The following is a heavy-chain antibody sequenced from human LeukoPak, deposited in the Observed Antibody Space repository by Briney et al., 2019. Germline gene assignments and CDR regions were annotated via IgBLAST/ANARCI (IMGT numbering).Heavy chain of an antibody. Sequence: GGSLRLSCTASGFLFRTHAMSWLPGATGTGLEWLSTCTITYCGASYIDPVKSRFTMSRDNSKNTLYLQMNSLRAEDTAVYYCTREARRPYLDYWGQGTLVTVSS. CDR1: GFLFRTHA. CDR2: CTITYCGA. J-gene: IGHJ4*02. CDR3: TREARRPYLDY. V-gene: IGHV3-23*01.